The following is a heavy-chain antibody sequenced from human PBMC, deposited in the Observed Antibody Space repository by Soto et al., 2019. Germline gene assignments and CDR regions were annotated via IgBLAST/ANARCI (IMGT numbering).Heavy chain of an antibody. CDR1: GGSISSSNW. J-gene: IGHJ4*02. CDR2: IYHSGST. Sequence: SETLSLPCAVSGGSISSSNWWSWVRQPPGKGLEWIGEIYHSGSTNYNPSLKSRVTISVVKSKNQFSLKLSSVTAADTAVYYCARSAVGAAGRPPYFDYWGQGTLVTVSS. V-gene: IGHV4-4*02. D-gene: IGHD6-13*01. CDR3: ARSAVGAAGRPPYFDY.